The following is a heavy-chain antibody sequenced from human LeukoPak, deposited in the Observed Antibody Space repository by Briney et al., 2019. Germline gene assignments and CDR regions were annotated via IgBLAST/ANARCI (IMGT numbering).Heavy chain of an antibody. J-gene: IGHJ3*02. Sequence: ASVKVSCKGSRYTFTAYYIHWVRQAPGQGLEWMGLINPGGANTNYAQNFQGRVTMTRDTSTSTVYMELSSLRSEDTAIYYCARIRDGYNDAYDIWGQGTVVTVPS. CDR3: ARIRDGYNDAYDI. D-gene: IGHD5-24*01. V-gene: IGHV1-46*01. CDR2: INPGGANT. CDR1: RYTFTAYY.